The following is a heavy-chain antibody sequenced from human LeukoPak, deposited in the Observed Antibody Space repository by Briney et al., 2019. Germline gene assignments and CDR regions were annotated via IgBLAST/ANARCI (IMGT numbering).Heavy chain of an antibody. CDR3: AKVGGSGSYLDYYFDY. D-gene: IGHD3-10*01. CDR2: ISGGGAST. CDR1: GLTFSSYA. Sequence: GGSLRLSCAASGLTFSSYAMSWVRQAPGKGLEWVSAISGGGASTYYAVSVKGRFTISRDNSKNTLFLKMNSLRAEDTAVYYCAKVGGSGSYLDYYFDYWGQGTLVTVSS. J-gene: IGHJ4*02. V-gene: IGHV3-23*01.